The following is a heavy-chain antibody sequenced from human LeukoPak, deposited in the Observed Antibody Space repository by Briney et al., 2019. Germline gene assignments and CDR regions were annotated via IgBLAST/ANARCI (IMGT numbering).Heavy chain of an antibody. CDR1: GFTFSSYW. CDR2: IKKDGSDK. CDR3: ARDVKYYYDSSAYEY. J-gene: IGHJ4*02. Sequence: QTGGSLRLSCAASGFTFSSYWMSWVRQAPGKGLEWVANIKKDGSDKYYVDSVKGRFTISRDNAKNSLYLQMNSLIAEDTAVYYCARDVKYYYDSSAYEYWGQGTLVTVSS. D-gene: IGHD3-22*01. V-gene: IGHV3-7*01.